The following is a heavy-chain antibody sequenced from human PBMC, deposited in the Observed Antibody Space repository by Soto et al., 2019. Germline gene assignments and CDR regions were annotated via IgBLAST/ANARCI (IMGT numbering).Heavy chain of an antibody. V-gene: IGHV1-3*04. CDR3: ASSTPITTGTSRYYYYAMDV. CDR2: INTGSDNT. J-gene: IGHJ6*02. CDR1: GFTFTSHT. D-gene: IGHD1-1*01. Sequence: VASVKVSCTASGFTFTSHTLHWVRQAPGQTLEWMGWINTGSDNTKYSQRFQGRVTITRDTSATTAYMELSSLRSEDTAVYFCASSTPITTGTSRYYYYAMDVWGQGTTVTVSS.